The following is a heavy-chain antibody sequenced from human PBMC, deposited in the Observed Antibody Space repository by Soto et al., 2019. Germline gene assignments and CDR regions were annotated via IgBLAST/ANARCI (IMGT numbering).Heavy chain of an antibody. D-gene: IGHD4-17*01. CDR1: GGTFSSYT. CDR3: ARDTGNYGDYGLGVY. Sequence: ASVKVSCKASGGTFSSYTISWVRQAPGQGLEWMGRIIPILGIANYAQKFQGRVTITADKSTSTAYMELSSLRSEDTAVYYCARDTGNYGDYGLGVYWGQGTLVTVSS. V-gene: IGHV1-69*04. CDR2: IIPILGIA. J-gene: IGHJ4*02.